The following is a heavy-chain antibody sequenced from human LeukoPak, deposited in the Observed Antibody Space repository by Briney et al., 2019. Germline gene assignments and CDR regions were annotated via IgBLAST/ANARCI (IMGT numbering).Heavy chain of an antibody. CDR2: IYYSGST. D-gene: IGHD2-2*01. V-gene: IGHV4-61*01. J-gene: IGHJ4*02. Sequence: KTSETLSLTCTVSGGSVSSGSYYWSWIRQPPGKGLEWIGYIYYSGSTNYNPSLKSRVTISVDTSKNQFSLKLSSVTAADTAVYYCARGKGPSQYCSSTSCYPDYWGQGTLVTVSS. CDR1: GGSVSSGSYY. CDR3: ARGKGPSQYCSSTSCYPDY.